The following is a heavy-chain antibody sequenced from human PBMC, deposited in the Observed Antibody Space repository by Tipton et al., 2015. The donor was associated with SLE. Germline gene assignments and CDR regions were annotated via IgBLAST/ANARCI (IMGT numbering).Heavy chain of an antibody. CDR3: AKVVPAGYYYYGMDV. J-gene: IGHJ6*02. D-gene: IGHD2-8*01. CDR2: ISYDGSNK. CDR1: GFIFSSYG. Sequence: SLRLSCAASGFIFSSYGMHWVRQAPGKGLEWVALISYDGSNKYYADSVKGRFTISRDNSKNTLYLQMNSLRTEDTALYYCAKVVPAGYYYYGMDVWGQGTTVTVSS. V-gene: IGHV3-30*18.